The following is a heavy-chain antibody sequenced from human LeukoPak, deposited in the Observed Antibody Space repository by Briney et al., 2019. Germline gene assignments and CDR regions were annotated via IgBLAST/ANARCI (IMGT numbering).Heavy chain of an antibody. CDR3: ARQWTYYYFHYMDV. CDR1: GFTFSSYA. V-gene: IGHV3-23*01. Sequence: GGSLRLSCAASGFTFSSYAMSWVRQAPGKGLEWASVISGNGGRTYYADSVKGRFTISRDNSKNTLYLQMNNLRAEDTAVYYCARQWTYYYFHYMDVWGKGTAVTVSS. CDR2: ISGNGGRT. J-gene: IGHJ6*03. D-gene: IGHD2-8*01.